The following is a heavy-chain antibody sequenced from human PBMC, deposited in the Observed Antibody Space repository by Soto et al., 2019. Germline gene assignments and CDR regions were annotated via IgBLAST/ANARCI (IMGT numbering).Heavy chain of an antibody. D-gene: IGHD6-19*01. V-gene: IGHV3-30*19. CDR2: ISYDGSNK. CDR1: GSIFIGCG. Sequence: GGSLRLSCVVPGSIFIGCGMHWVRQAPGKGLEWVAVISYDGSNKYYADSVKGRFTISRDNSKNTLYLQMNSLRAEDTAVYYCAREGEGEAVAAPYYFDYWGQGTLVTVSS. J-gene: IGHJ4*02. CDR3: AREGEGEAVAAPYYFDY.